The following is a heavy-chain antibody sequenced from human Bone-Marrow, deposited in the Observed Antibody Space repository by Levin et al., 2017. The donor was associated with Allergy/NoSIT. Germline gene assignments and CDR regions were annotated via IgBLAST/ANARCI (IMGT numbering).Heavy chain of an antibody. CDR3: ARKGYSAYDGSWLDS. CDR1: GYSFSTYW. D-gene: IGHD5-12*01. J-gene: IGHJ5*01. Sequence: GASVKVSCKAYGYSFSTYWIGWVRQMPGKGLEWMGIVYPGDSDTRYNPSFEGQVTISVDKSISTTYLQWSSLKASDTGIYYCARKGYSAYDGSWLDSWGQGTLISVSS. V-gene: IGHV5-51*03. CDR2: VYPGDSDT.